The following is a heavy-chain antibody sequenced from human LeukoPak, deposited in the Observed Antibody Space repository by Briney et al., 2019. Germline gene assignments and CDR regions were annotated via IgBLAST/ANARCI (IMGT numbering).Heavy chain of an antibody. CDR2: ISYDGSNK. Sequence: GGSLRLSCAASGFTFSSYAMHWVRQAPGKGLEWGEVISYDGSNKYYADSVKGRFTISRDNSKNTLYLQMNSLRAEDTAVYYCARGGWFGGSRTDYYGMDVWGQGTTVTVSS. CDR3: ARGGWFGGSRTDYYGMDV. V-gene: IGHV3-30-3*01. J-gene: IGHJ6*02. CDR1: GFTFSSYA. D-gene: IGHD3-10*01.